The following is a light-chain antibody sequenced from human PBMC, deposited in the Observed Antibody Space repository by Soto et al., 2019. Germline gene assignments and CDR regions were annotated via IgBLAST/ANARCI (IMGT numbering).Light chain of an antibody. Sequence: QSALTQPPSASGSLGQSVTISCTGTASDVGVYNYVSWYQQHPGKAPKLMIYEVTKRPSGVPDRFSGSKSGNTASLTVSGLQAEDEADSYCSSYAGSSTLYVFGTGTKVTVL. CDR3: SSYAGSSTLYV. J-gene: IGLJ1*01. V-gene: IGLV2-8*01. CDR2: EVT. CDR1: ASDVGVYNY.